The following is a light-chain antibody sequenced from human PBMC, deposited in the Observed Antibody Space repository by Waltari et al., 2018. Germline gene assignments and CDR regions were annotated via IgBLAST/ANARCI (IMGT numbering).Light chain of an antibody. CDR1: QSLVHSDGNTY. Sequence: DVVMTQSPLSLPVTLGQPASISCRSSQSLVHSDGNTYLHWLQQRPGQSPRRLIFKVSNRDPGVPDRFSGSGSGTDFTLKISRVEAEDVGVYYCMQGTHWPRTFGQGTKLEIK. J-gene: IGKJ2*01. CDR2: KVS. V-gene: IGKV2-30*02. CDR3: MQGTHWPRT.